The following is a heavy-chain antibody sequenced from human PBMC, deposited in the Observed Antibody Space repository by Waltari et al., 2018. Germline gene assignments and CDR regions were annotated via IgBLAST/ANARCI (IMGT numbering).Heavy chain of an antibody. CDR3: ARVGSGIVAAHPT. J-gene: IGHJ5*02. CDR1: GGTFSSYA. D-gene: IGHD1-26*01. V-gene: IGHV1-69*08. Sequence: QVQLVQSGAEVKKPGSSVKVSCKASGGTFSSYAISWVRQAPGQGLEWMGRIIPIVGTANYAQKFQGRVTITADKSTSTAYMELSSLRSEDTAVYYCARVGSGIVAAHPTWGQGTLVTVSS. CDR2: IIPIVGTA.